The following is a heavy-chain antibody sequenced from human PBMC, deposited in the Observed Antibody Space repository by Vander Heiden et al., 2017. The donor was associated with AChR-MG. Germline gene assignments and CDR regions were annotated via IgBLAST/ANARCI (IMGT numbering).Heavy chain of an antibody. CDR2: ISGSGGST. V-gene: IGHV3-23*01. Sequence: EVQLLESGGGLVQPGGSLRLSCAAPGFTFSSHAMSGVRQAPGKGLEWVSAISGSGGSTYYADSVKGRFTISRDNSKNTLYLQMNSLRAEDTAVYYCAKDFGYCSSTSCYLYYYMDVWGKGTTVTVSS. D-gene: IGHD2-2*01. J-gene: IGHJ6*03. CDR3: AKDFGYCSSTSCYLYYYMDV. CDR1: GFTFSSHA.